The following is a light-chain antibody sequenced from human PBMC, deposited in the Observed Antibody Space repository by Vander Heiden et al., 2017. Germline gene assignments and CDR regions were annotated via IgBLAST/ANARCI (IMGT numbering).Light chain of an antibody. CDR2: WAS. Sequence: VMTQSPDSLPVPLGERATINCKSSQSVLYSSNNKNYLAWYQQKPGQPPKLLIYWASTRESGVPDRFSGSGSGTDFTLTISRLQAEDVAVYYCQQYYSTPYTFGQGTKLEIK. CDR3: QQYYSTPYT. CDR1: QSVLYSSNNKNY. J-gene: IGKJ2*01. V-gene: IGKV4-1*01.